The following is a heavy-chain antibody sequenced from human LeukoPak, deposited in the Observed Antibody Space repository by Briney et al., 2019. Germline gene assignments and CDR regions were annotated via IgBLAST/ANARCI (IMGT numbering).Heavy chain of an antibody. CDR2: ISAYNGNT. Sequence: ASVKVSCKASGGTFSSYAISWVRQAPGQGLEWMGWISAYNGNTNYAQKLQGRVTMTTDTSTSTAYMELRSLRSDDTAVYYCARWVGATRGNWFDPWGQGTLVTVSS. V-gene: IGHV1-18*01. D-gene: IGHD1-26*01. CDR1: GGTFSSYA. J-gene: IGHJ5*02. CDR3: ARWVGATRGNWFDP.